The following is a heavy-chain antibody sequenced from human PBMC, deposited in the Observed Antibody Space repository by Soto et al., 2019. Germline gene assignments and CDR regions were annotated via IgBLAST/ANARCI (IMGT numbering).Heavy chain of an antibody. Sequence: SVKVSCKASAFNFFVLQWVRQARGQPLEWIGWIVVGSGNTSYAQKFQERVTITRDMSTSTAYMELSSLRSEDTAVYYCAAEFSNTHAFDDWGPGTLVTVSS. CDR3: AAEFSNTHAFDD. V-gene: IGHV1-58*01. J-gene: IGHJ4*02. CDR1: AFNFFV. CDR2: IVVGSGNT. D-gene: IGHD2-2*02.